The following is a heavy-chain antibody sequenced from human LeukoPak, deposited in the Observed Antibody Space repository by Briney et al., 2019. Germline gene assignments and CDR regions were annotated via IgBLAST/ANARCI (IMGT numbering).Heavy chain of an antibody. J-gene: IGHJ5*02. V-gene: IGHV3-64*01. CDR2: VSADESGK. CDR1: GFSFDKFG. D-gene: IGHD1-26*01. Sequence: GGSLRLSCVASGFSFDKFGMRWVRQAPGKGLEYVSSVSADESGKYYTKSVRGRFSISRDNSKNTMYLQLGNLRPNDMGIYYCASLDRSEIPWGPGTLVTVSS. CDR3: ASLDRSEIP.